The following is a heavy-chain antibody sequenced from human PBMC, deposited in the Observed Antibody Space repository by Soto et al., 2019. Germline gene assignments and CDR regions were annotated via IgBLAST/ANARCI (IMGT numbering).Heavy chain of an antibody. D-gene: IGHD4-4*01. V-gene: IGHV4-39*01. CDR2: IYYSGST. CDR3: ARQGPSIRFDP. J-gene: IGHJ5*02. Sequence: SETLSLSCIVSGGSISSSSYYWGWIRQPPGKGLEWVGSIYYSGSTYYNPSLKSRVTISVDTSKNQFSLKMSSLTAADTAVYYCARQGPSIRFDPWGQGTLVTVSS. CDR1: GGSISSSSYY.